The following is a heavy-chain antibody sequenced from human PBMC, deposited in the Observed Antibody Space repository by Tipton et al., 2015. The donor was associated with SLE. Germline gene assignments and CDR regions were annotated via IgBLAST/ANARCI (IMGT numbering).Heavy chain of an antibody. D-gene: IGHD2-2*01. Sequence: LRLSCSVSGVSISSTSYYWGWIRQSPGKGLAWIGSFFSDGSTYYNPSLKGRVSMAVDPSKNEFSLTLTSVTAADTAVYYCARYCGSATCLGFWFSWGQGTLVTVSS. J-gene: IGHJ5*02. CDR2: FFSDGST. CDR1: GVSISSTSYY. V-gene: IGHV4-39*07. CDR3: ARYCGSATCLGFWFS.